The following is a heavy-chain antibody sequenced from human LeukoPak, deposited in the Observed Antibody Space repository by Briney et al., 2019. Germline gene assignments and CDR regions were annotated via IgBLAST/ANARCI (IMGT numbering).Heavy chain of an antibody. CDR2: IYYSGST. Sequence: PSETLSLTCTVSGGSISSGDYYWSWFRQPPGKGLEWIEYIYYSGSTYYNPSLKSRVTISVDTSKNQFSLKLSSVTAADTAVYYCARDGGYSYGYGLPDYWGQGTLVTVSS. V-gene: IGHV4-30-4*01. CDR1: GGSISSGDYY. D-gene: IGHD5-18*01. J-gene: IGHJ4*02. CDR3: ARDGGYSYGYGLPDY.